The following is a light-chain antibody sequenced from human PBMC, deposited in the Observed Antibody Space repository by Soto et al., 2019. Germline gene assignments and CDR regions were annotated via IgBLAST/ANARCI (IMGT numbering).Light chain of an antibody. CDR2: GAS. V-gene: IGKV3-20*01. Sequence: EIVLTQSPGSLSLSPGEAATLSCRASQSFTSNYLAWYQQRPGQAPRLLIYGASTRAAGIPDRFSGSGSGTDSTLTISRLEPEDFAVYYCHQYGNSPRTFGQGTKVDIK. CDR3: HQYGNSPRT. J-gene: IGKJ1*01. CDR1: QSFTSNY.